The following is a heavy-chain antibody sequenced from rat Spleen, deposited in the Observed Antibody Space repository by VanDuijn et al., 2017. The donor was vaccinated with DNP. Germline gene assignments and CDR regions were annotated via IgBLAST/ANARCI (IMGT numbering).Heavy chain of an antibody. CDR1: GFTFSDYY. Sequence: EVLLVESDGGLVQPGRSLKLSCAVSGFTFSDYYMAWVRQAPKKSLEWVATISYDGSDTYYRDSMKGRFTISRDNAKSTLYLQMDSLRSEDTATYYCARHYNNWYFDFWGPGTMVTVSS. CDR3: ARHYNNWYFDF. J-gene: IGHJ1*01. D-gene: IGHD1-10*01. V-gene: IGHV5-7*01. CDR2: ISYDGSDT.